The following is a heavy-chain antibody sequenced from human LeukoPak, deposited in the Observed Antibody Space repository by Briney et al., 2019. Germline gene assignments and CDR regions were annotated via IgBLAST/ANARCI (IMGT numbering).Heavy chain of an antibody. D-gene: IGHD2-15*01. Sequence: GRSLRLSCAASGFTFSSYAMYWVRQAPGKGLEWVAFTNYDGSDRCYADSVKGRFTVSRDNPKNTLYLQMNSLRTEDTAVYYCAKDLPDRYSLEYWGQGTMVTVPS. CDR1: GFTFSSYA. CDR2: TNYDGSDR. V-gene: IGHV3-30*18. J-gene: IGHJ4*02. CDR3: AKDLPDRYSLEY.